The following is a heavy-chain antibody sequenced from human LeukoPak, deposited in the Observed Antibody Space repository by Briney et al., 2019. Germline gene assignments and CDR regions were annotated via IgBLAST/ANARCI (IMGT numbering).Heavy chain of an antibody. Sequence: SETLSLTCTVSGGSISSYYWSWIRQPPGKGLEWIGYIYYSGSTNYNPSPKSRVTISVDTSKNQFSLKLSSVTAADTAVYYCARDRSGYSYGIYYYYGMDVWGQGTTVTVSS. V-gene: IGHV4-59*01. CDR2: IYYSGST. CDR3: ARDRSGYSYGIYYYYGMDV. CDR1: GGSISSYY. J-gene: IGHJ6*02. D-gene: IGHD5-18*01.